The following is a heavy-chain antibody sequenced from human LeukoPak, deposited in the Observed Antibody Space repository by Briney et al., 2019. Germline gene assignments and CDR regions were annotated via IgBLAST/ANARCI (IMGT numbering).Heavy chain of an antibody. CDR1: GGSFNNYY. CDR3: ARGSPPDYCSSTSCYDDY. D-gene: IGHD2-2*01. V-gene: IGHV4-34*01. CDR2: INHSGST. Sequence: SETLSLTCAVYGGSFNNYYWSWIRQPPGKGLEWIGEINHSGSTNYNPSLKSRVTISVDTSKNQFSLKLSSVTAADTAVYYCARGSPPDYCSSTSCYDDYWGQGTLVTVSS. J-gene: IGHJ4*02.